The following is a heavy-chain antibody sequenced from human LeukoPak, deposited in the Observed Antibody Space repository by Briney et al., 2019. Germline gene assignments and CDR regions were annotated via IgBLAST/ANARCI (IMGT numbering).Heavy chain of an antibody. CDR3: AREYSSGWYPYFDY. CDR1: GFTFSNYW. CDR2: INSDGRST. V-gene: IGHV3-74*01. D-gene: IGHD6-19*01. Sequence: PGGSLRLSCAASGFTFSNYWMHWVRQAPGKGLVWVSRINSDGRSTNYADSVKGRFTISRDNAKNTLYLQMNSLRAEDTAVYYCAREYSSGWYPYFDYWGQGPLVTVSS. J-gene: IGHJ4*02.